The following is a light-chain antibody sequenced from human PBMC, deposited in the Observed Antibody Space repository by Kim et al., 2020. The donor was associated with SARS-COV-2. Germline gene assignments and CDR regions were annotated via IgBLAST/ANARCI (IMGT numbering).Light chain of an antibody. V-gene: IGKV3-15*01. CDR3: QQYNNWPRST. J-gene: IGKJ2*01. Sequence: VSPGERATPACRASQSGSSNLAWYQQKPGQAPRLLIYGASTRATGIPARCSGSGSGTEFTLTISSLQSEDFAVYYCQQYNNWPRSTFGQGTKLEI. CDR1: QSGSSN. CDR2: GAS.